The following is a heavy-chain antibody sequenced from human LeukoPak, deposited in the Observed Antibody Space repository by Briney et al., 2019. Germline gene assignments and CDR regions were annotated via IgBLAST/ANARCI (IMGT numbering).Heavy chain of an antibody. Sequence: PSETLSLTCTVSGGSISSYYWSWIRQPPGKGLEWIGYIYYSGSTNYNPSLKSRVTISVDTSKNQFSLKLSSVTAADTAVYYCATLRGFWSGLSADVWGKGTTVTVSS. CDR3: ATLRGFWSGLSADV. J-gene: IGHJ6*04. D-gene: IGHD3-3*01. V-gene: IGHV4-59*01. CDR1: GGSISSYY. CDR2: IYYSGST.